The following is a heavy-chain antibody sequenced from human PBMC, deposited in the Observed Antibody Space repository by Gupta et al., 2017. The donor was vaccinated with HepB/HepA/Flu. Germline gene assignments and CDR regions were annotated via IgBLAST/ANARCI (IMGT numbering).Heavy chain of an antibody. CDR2: INSGSSYI. CDR3: ARIQKWEVLGRYGMDV. V-gene: IGHV3-21*01. Sequence: EVQLVESGGGLVKPGGSLRLSCAASGFTFNTYSMNWVRQAPGKGLEWVSAINSGSSYIYYTDSVKGRFTISRDNAKNSLFLQMNSLRAEDTAVYYCARIQKWEVLGRYGMDVWGQGTTVSVSS. CDR1: GFTFNTYS. J-gene: IGHJ6*02. D-gene: IGHD1-26*01.